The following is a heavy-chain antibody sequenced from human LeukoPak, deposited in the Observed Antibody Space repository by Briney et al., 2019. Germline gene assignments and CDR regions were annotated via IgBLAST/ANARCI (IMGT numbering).Heavy chain of an antibody. D-gene: IGHD3-22*01. V-gene: IGHV4-59*01. CDR2: IWYSGDT. CDR3: ARARDDSSGYYPSIYFDY. J-gene: IGHJ4*02. Sequence: SETLSLTCTVSGGSISSSSWSWVRQDPGKRLEWIGFIWYSGDTDYNPSLRSRVTISVDTSKNQFSLKLNSVTAADTAVYYCARARDDSSGYYPSIYFDYWGQGTLVTVSS. CDR1: GGSISSSS.